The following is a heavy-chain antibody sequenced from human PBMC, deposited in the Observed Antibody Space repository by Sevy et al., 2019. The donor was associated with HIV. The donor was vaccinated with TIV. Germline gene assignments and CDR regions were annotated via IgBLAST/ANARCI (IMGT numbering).Heavy chain of an antibody. D-gene: IGHD3-22*01. V-gene: IGHV1-18*01. Sequence: ASVKVSCKASGYTFTSYGISWVRQAPGQGLEWMGWISAYDGNTNYAQKLQGRVTMTTDTSTSTAYMELRSLRSDDTAVYYCARLLYYYDSANAPYYYSGMDVWGQRTTVTVSS. CDR2: ISAYDGNT. CDR3: ARLLYYYDSANAPYYYSGMDV. CDR1: GYTFTSYG. J-gene: IGHJ6*02.